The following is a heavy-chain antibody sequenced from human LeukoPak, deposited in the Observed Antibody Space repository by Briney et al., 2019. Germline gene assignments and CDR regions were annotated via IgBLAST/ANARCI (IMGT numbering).Heavy chain of an antibody. V-gene: IGHV3-7*05. Sequence: GGSLRLSCAASGFTFSSYWMSWVRQAPAKGLEWVANIKQGGSEKDYVDSVKGRFTISRDNAKNSLYLQMNSLRGEDTAVYYCARGGLYGSFDYWGQGTLVTVSS. CDR1: GFTFSSYW. CDR2: IKQGGSEK. D-gene: IGHD2/OR15-2a*01. J-gene: IGHJ4*02. CDR3: ARGGLYGSFDY.